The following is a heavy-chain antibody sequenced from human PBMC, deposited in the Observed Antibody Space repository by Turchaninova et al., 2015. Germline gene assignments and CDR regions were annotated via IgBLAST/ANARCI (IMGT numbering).Heavy chain of an antibody. CDR2: IKQDRSEK. Sequence: LHSWGGLVQPGGSLRLSCAASGFTFSSDWMSWVRQAPGKGPEWVANIKQDRSEKYYVDSVKGRFTITRDNAKNSLNLQMNSLRAEDTAVYYCARAERGDSIEGWFDPWGQGTLVTVSS. V-gene: IGHV3-7*03. CDR3: ARAERGDSIEGWFDP. J-gene: IGHJ5*02. D-gene: IGHD2/OR15-2a*01. CDR1: GFTFSSDW.